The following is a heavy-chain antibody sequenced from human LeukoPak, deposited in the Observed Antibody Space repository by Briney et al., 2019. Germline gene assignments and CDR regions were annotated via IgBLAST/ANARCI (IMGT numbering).Heavy chain of an antibody. V-gene: IGHV4-34*01. J-gene: IGHJ3*02. D-gene: IGHD2-15*01. CDR3: ARLRGLGPSDAFDI. CDR1: GGSIRSYY. Sequence: SETLSLTCTVSGGSIRSYYWSWIRQPPGKGLEWIGEINHSGSTNYNPSLKSRVTISVDTSKNQFSLKLSSVTAADTAVYYCARLRGLGPSDAFDIWGQGTMVTVSS. CDR2: INHSGST.